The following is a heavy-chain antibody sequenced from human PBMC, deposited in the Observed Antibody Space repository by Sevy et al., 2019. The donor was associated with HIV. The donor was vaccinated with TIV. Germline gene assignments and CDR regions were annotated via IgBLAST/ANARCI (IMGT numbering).Heavy chain of an antibody. V-gene: IGHV3-23*01. D-gene: IGHD2-8*02. CDR3: AKRRVQSGLSGGGANYGMDV. CDR1: GFLLSNFA. CDR2: LIGGGSRT. J-gene: IGHJ6*02. Sequence: GGSLRLSCAASGFLLSNFAMSWVRQAPGKGLEWVSTLIGGGSRTYYAHSVTGRFIISRDNSRNTLYLQMNSLRAEYTAIYYCAKRRVQSGLSGGGANYGMDVCGRGSTVTVSS.